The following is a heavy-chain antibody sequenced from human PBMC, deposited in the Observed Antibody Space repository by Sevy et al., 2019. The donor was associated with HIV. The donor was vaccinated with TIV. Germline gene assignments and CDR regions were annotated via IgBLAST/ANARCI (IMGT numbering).Heavy chain of an antibody. CDR1: GGSISSDNYY. D-gene: IGHD5-18*01. Sequence: SETLSLTCTVSGGSISSDNYYWTWIRQHPGKGLEWIVYIYYSGNTYYNPSLKSRVSISIDKSKNQFSLRLSSVTAADTAVYYCARDHGYSNGWFPYYYYYGMDVWGQGTTVTVSS. CDR2: IYYSGNT. CDR3: ARDHGYSNGWFPYYYYYGMDV. V-gene: IGHV4-31*03. J-gene: IGHJ6*02.